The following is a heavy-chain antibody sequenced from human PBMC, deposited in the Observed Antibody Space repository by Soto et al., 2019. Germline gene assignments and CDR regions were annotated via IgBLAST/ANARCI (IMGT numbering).Heavy chain of an antibody. Sequence: GSLRLSCAASGFSFSSHWMHWVRQVPGKGLVWVSRINSDGSTTTYADSVKGRFTISRDNAKNTLYLQMNSLRVEDTAVYYCARVLTGSYNWFDPWGQGTLVTVS. J-gene: IGHJ5*02. CDR3: ARVLTGSYNWFDP. D-gene: IGHD1-26*01. V-gene: IGHV3-74*01. CDR1: GFSFSSHW. CDR2: INSDGSTT.